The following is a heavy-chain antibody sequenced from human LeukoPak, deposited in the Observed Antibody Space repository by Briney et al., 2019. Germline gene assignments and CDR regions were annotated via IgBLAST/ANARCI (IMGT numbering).Heavy chain of an antibody. V-gene: IGHV1-8*01. Sequence: ASVKVSCKASGYTFTSYDINWVRQATGQGLEWMGWMNPNSGNTGYAQKFQGRVTMTRNTSISTAYMELSSLRSEDTAVYYCARDTHTGHDYGGGLLFDYWGQGTLVTVSS. D-gene: IGHD4-23*01. CDR3: ARDTHTGHDYGGGLLFDY. J-gene: IGHJ4*02. CDR1: GYTFTSYD. CDR2: MNPNSGNT.